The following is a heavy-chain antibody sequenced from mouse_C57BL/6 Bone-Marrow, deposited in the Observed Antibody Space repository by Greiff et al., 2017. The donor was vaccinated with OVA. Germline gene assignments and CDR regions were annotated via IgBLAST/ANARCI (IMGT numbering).Heavy chain of an antibody. J-gene: IGHJ1*03. D-gene: IGHD1-1*01. V-gene: IGHV1-80*01. CDR1: GYAFSSYW. Sequence: VQLQQSGAELVKPGASVKISCKASGYAFSSYWMNWVKQRPGKGLEWIGQIYPGDGDTNYNGKFKGKATLTVDKSSSTAYMELRSLTSEDTAVYYCARWGGSSYGYVDVWGTGTTVTVSS. CDR3: ARWGGSSYGYVDV. CDR2: IYPGDGDT.